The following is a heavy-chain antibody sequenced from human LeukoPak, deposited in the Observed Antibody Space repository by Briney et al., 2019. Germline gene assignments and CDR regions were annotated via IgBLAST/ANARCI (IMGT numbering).Heavy chain of an antibody. Sequence: PSETLSLTCTVSGGSISSGGYYWSWIRQHPGKGLEWIGYIYYSGSTYYNPSLKSRVTISVDTSKNQFSLKLSSVTAADTAVYYCARDKVPGITGTGPRDAFDIWGQGTMVTVSS. V-gene: IGHV4-31*03. J-gene: IGHJ3*02. CDR1: GGSISSGGYY. CDR2: IYYSGST. CDR3: ARDKVPGITGTGPRDAFDI. D-gene: IGHD1-7*01.